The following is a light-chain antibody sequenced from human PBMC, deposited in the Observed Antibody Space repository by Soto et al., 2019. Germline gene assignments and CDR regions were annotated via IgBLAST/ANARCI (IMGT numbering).Light chain of an antibody. J-gene: IGLJ2*01. Sequence: QSALTQPRSVSGSPGQSVTISCTGASGDIGGYNYVSWYQHHPGKAPKLIIFDVNKRPSGVPDRFSGSKSGNTASLTISGLQPEDDADYYCCSYAGSSLVFGGGTKLTVL. CDR1: SGDIGGYNY. CDR3: CSYAGSSLV. V-gene: IGLV2-11*01. CDR2: DVN.